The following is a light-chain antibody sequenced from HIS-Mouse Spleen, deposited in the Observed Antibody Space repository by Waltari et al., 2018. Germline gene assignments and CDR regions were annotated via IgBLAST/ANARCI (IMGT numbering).Light chain of an antibody. CDR3: SSYTSSSTYV. J-gene: IGLJ1*01. Sequence: QSALTQPASVSGSPGQLITISCTGTSSDVGGYNYVSWYQQHPGKAPKLMIYDVSNRPSGVSNRFSGSKSGNTASLTISGLQAEDEADYYCSSYTSSSTYVFGTGTKVTVL. CDR1: SSDVGGYNY. CDR2: DVS. V-gene: IGLV2-14*03.